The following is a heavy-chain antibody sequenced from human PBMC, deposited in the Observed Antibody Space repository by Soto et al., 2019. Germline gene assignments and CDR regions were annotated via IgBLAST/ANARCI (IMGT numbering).Heavy chain of an antibody. CDR3: ARASRCHWTYMMY. J-gene: IGHJ4*02. V-gene: IGHV1-18*01. D-gene: IGHD1-7*01. CDR2: VSAYNGNT. CDR1: GYTFSNEA. Sequence: QVQLVQSRAEGKQPGTSLKVSCKASGYTFSNEAITWVRQSTGQGLEWMGWVSAYNGNTNYAQKFKGRVTMTTDTSTSTAYMEVRSLRYDDTAVYFCARASRCHWTYMMYWGQGTLVTVSS.